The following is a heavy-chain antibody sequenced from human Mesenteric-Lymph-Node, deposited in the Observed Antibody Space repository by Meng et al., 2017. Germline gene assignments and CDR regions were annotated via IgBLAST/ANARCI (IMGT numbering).Heavy chain of an antibody. CDR1: GGSISDNY. J-gene: IGHJ4*02. CDR3: ARDSIAAAYIDY. V-gene: IGHV4-4*07. CDR2: IYASGST. Sequence: SETLSLTCTVSGGSISDNYWSWVRQPAGKGLEWIGRIYASGSTNYNPSLKSRVAMSVDTSRNQFSLRLGSVTAADTAVYYCARDSIAAAYIDYWGQGMLVTVSS. D-gene: IGHD6-13*01.